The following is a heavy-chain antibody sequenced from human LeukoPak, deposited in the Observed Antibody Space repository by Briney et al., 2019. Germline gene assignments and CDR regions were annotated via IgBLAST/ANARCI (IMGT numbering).Heavy chain of an antibody. Sequence: PVGSLRLSCAASGFTFSTYWLHWVRQAPGKGLVWVSNINADGSGTSYADSVKGRFTISRDNAKNTLYLQMNSLSPADTAVYYCGRRGRFGVLLSRYYFGLDV. CDR3: GRRGRFGVLLSRYYFGLDV. J-gene: IGHJ6*01. CDR1: GFTFSTYW. V-gene: IGHV3-74*01. CDR2: INADGSGT. D-gene: IGHD3-10*01.